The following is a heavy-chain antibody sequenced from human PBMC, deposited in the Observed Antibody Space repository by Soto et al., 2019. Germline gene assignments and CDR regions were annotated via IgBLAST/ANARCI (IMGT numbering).Heavy chain of an antibody. CDR2: IYYSGST. V-gene: IGHV4-59*02. D-gene: IGHD5-12*01. Sequence: ETLSLTCTVSGASVSNYYWSWIRQPPGKGLEWIGYIYYSGSTNYNPSLKSRVTMSLDTSKNQFSLKLNSVTAADTAVYYCARGAEYSGYYFDFWAQGTLVTVSS. CDR1: GASVSNYY. J-gene: IGHJ4*02. CDR3: ARGAEYSGYYFDF.